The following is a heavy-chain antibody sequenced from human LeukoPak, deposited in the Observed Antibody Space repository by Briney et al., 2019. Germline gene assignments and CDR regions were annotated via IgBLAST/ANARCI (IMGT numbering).Heavy chain of an antibody. CDR3: AGIYCSSTSCRDY. J-gene: IGHJ4*02. D-gene: IGHD2-2*01. V-gene: IGHV3-7*03. CDR1: GFTFSSYW. Sequence: PGGSLRLSCAASGFTFSSYWMNWARQAPGKGLEWVASINHNGNVNYYVDSVKGRFTISRDNAKNSLYLQMSNLRAEDTAVYFCAGIYCSSTSCRDYWGQGTLVTVSS. CDR2: INHNGNVN.